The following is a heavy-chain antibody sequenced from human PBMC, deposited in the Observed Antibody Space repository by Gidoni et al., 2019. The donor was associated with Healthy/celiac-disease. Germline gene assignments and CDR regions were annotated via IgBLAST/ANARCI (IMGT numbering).Heavy chain of an antibody. CDR1: GGSFSGYY. J-gene: IGHJ4*02. Sequence: QVQLQQWGAGLLKPSETLSLTCAVYGGSFSGYYWSWIRQPPGKGLEWIGEINHSGSTNYNPSLKSRVTISVDTSKNQFSLKLSSVTAADTAVYYCARAGVVVPAAVPFDYWGQGTLVTVSS. V-gene: IGHV4-34*01. CDR2: INHSGST. CDR3: ARAGVVVPAAVPFDY. D-gene: IGHD2-2*01.